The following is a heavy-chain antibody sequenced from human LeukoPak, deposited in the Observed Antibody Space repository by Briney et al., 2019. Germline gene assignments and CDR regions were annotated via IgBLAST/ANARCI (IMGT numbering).Heavy chain of an antibody. CDR2: IKPDGSEK. Sequence: GGSLRLSCAASGFTFSNNAMSWVRQAPGKGLEWVAKIKPDGSEKDHVDSVKGRFTISRDNAKNSLYLQLNSLRAEDTAVYYCARSRFYFDYWGQGTLVTVSS. CDR3: ARSRFYFDY. CDR1: GFTFSNNA. V-gene: IGHV3-7*01. J-gene: IGHJ4*02.